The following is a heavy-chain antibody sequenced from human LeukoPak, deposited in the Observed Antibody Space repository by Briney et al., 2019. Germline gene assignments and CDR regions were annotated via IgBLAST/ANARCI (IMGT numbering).Heavy chain of an antibody. CDR1: GYTFTTYY. D-gene: IGHD6-19*01. J-gene: IGHJ4*02. V-gene: IGHV1-46*01. CDR3: VRGRIGYSSGFPYFDY. Sequence: ASVKVSCKASGYTFTTYYMHWGRQAPGQGLEWMGIINPSGGGTNYAQKCQGRVTMTRDTSTSTVYMELTSLRSDDTAVYFCVRGRIGYSSGFPYFDYWGQGTLVTVSS. CDR2: INPSGGGT.